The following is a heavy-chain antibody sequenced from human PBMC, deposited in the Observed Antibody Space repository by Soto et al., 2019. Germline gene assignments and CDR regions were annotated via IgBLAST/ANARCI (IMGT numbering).Heavy chain of an antibody. J-gene: IGHJ4*02. V-gene: IGHV3-30*03. Sequence: GSLRLSCAASGFTFSSYGMHWVRQAPGKGLEWVAVISYDGSNKYYADSVKGRFTISRDNSKNTLYLQMNSLRAEDTAVYYCATGPITLFDYWGQGTLVTVSS. D-gene: IGHD3-10*01. CDR2: ISYDGSNK. CDR1: GFTFSSYG. CDR3: ATGPITLFDY.